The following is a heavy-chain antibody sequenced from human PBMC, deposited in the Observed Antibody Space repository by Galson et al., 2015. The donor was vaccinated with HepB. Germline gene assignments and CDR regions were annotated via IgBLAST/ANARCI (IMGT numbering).Heavy chain of an antibody. J-gene: IGHJ4*02. Sequence: SLRLSCAASGFTFSSYAMSWVRQAPGKGLEWVSAISGSGGSTYYADSVKGRFTISRDNSKNTLYLQMGSLRAEDMAVYYCATREPYSSSNPLLAPDYWGQGTLVTVSS. CDR1: GFTFSSYA. CDR2: ISGSGGST. CDR3: ATREPYSSSNPLLAPDY. V-gene: IGHV3-23*01. D-gene: IGHD6-13*01.